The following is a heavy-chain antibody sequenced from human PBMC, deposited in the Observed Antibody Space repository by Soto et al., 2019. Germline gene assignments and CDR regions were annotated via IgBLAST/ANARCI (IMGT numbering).Heavy chain of an antibody. CDR2: IYWDDDK. V-gene: IGHV2-5*02. J-gene: IGHJ4*02. CDR1: GFSLNTYGMG. CDR3: ARLTRGVYDLDRLWEKFDY. Sequence: QITVKESGLTLVKPTETLTLTCTFSGFSLNTYGMGVGWIRQPPGKALEWLALIYWDDDKRYSPSLRSRLTITKDTSKNQVDLTMTSMDPVDTATYYCARLTRGVYDLDRLWEKFDYWGQGTLVTVSS. D-gene: IGHD5-12*01.